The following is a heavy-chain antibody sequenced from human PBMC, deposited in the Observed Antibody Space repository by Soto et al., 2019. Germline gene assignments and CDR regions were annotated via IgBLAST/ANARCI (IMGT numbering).Heavy chain of an antibody. D-gene: IGHD3-9*01. CDR1: GGSISSSSYY. CDR3: ARPGDIFDWYHHGFGY. CDR2: IYYSGST. J-gene: IGHJ4*02. Sequence: SETLSLTCTVSGGSISSSSYYWGWIRQPPGKGLEWIGSIYYSGSTYYNPSLKSRVTISVDTSKNQFSLKLSSVTAADTAVYYCARPGDIFDWYHHGFGYWGQGTLVTVSS. V-gene: IGHV4-39*01.